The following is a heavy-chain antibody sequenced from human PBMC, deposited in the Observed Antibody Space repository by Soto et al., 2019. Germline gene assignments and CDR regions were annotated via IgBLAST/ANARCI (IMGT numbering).Heavy chain of an antibody. D-gene: IGHD3-10*01. CDR1: GFTFRNYW. CDR3: VCEERFVANFDL. CDR2: INSDTSDT. Sequence: EVQLAESGGSLVQPGESLGLSCAASGFTFRNYWMHWVRQAPGKGLEWVSRINSDTSDTSYADSVKGRFTGSRDNAKNTLYLQMNSLSVEDTAVYYCVCEERFVANFDLWGQGTLVIVSS. V-gene: IGHV3-74*01. J-gene: IGHJ4*02.